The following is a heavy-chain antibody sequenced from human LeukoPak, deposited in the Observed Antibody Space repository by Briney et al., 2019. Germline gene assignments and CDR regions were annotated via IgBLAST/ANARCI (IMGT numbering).Heavy chain of an antibody. CDR2: INGDGSIT. CDR1: GFSFSSYW. V-gene: IGHV3-74*01. D-gene: IGHD2-15*01. Sequence: GGSLRLSCAASGFSFSSYWMHWVRQAPGKGLVWVSRINGDGSITRSADSVKGRFTISRDNAKNSLYLQMNSLRAEDTAVYYCARDGASGGSCYGLWGQGTLVTVSS. CDR3: ARDGASGGSCYGL. J-gene: IGHJ4*02.